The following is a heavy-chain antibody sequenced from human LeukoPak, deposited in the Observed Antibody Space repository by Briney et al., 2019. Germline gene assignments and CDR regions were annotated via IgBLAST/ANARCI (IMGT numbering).Heavy chain of an antibody. V-gene: IGHV4-59*01. CDR2: IYYSGST. J-gene: IGHJ6*02. CDR3: ASTTRGYSYGSRYYYYGMDV. D-gene: IGHD5-18*01. CDR1: GGSISSYY. Sequence: SETLSLTCTVSGGSISSYYWSWIRQPPGKGLEWIGYIYYSGSTNYNPSLKSRVTISVDTSKNQFSLKLSSVNAADTAVYYCASTTRGYSYGSRYYYYGMDVWGQGTTVTVSS.